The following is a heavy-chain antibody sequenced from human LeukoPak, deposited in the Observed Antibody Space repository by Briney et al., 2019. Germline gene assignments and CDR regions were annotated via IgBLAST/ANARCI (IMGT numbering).Heavy chain of an antibody. CDR3: ARGEAEMATPYY. D-gene: IGHD5-24*01. J-gene: IGHJ4*02. CDR1: GGSISSSSYY. CDR2: IYYSGST. Sequence: SETLSLTCTVSGGSISSSSYYWGWIRQPPGKGLEWIGSIYYSGSTYYNPSLKSRVTISVDTSKNQFSLKLSSVTAADTAVYYCARGEAEMATPYYWGQGTLVTVSS. V-gene: IGHV4-39*07.